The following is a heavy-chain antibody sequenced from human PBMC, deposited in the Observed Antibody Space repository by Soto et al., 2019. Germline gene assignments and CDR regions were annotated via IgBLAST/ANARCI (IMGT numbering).Heavy chain of an antibody. Sequence: GGSLRLSCAASGFTFSSYDMHWVRQAPGKGLEWVSAIGTAGDTYYPGSVKGRFTISRENAKNSLYLQMNSLRAEDTAVYYCARARPTYYDFWSGYYRSYYYYGMDVWGQGTTVTVSS. CDR3: ARARPTYYDFWSGYYRSYYYYGMDV. V-gene: IGHV3-13*01. D-gene: IGHD3-3*01. CDR1: GFTFSSYD. J-gene: IGHJ6*02. CDR2: IGTAGDT.